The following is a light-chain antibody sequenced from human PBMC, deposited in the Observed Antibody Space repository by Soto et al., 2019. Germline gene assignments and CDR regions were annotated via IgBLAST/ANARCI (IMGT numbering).Light chain of an antibody. J-gene: IGKJ4*01. CDR1: QGISDH. Sequence: DIQMTQSPSSLSASVGDRVTITCRASQGISDHLAWYQQKPGKVPHLLIFAASTLRSGVPSRFSGSGSGADFTLTISSLKPEDVATYYCQNYYSAPVTFGGGTKVDIK. CDR3: QNYYSAPVT. CDR2: AAS. V-gene: IGKV1-27*01.